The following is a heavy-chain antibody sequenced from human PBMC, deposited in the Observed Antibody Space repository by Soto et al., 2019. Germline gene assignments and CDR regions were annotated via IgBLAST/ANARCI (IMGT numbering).Heavy chain of an antibody. Sequence: QVQLVQSGAEVKKPGASVKVSCKASGYTFTGYYMHWVRQAPGPGLEWMGWINPNSGGTNYAQKLQGWVTMTRDTSIITAYMELSRLRSDDTALYYCARDLDIAGDAFDIWGQGTMVTVSS. J-gene: IGHJ3*02. D-gene: IGHD6-13*01. V-gene: IGHV1-2*04. CDR2: INPNSGGT. CDR3: ARDLDIAGDAFDI. CDR1: GYTFTGYY.